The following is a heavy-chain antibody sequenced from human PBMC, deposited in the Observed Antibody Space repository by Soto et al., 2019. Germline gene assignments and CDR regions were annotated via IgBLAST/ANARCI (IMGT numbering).Heavy chain of an antibody. CDR2: IYPGDSDT. V-gene: IGHV5-51*01. J-gene: IGHJ6*03. Sequence: GESLKISCKGSGYSFTSYWIGWVRQMPGKGLEWMGIIYPGDSDTRYSPSFQGQVTISADKSISTAYLQWSSLKASDTAMYYCARWALGDYEGGYYYMDVWGKGTTVTVSS. D-gene: IGHD4-17*01. CDR3: ARWALGDYEGGYYYMDV. CDR1: GYSFTSYW.